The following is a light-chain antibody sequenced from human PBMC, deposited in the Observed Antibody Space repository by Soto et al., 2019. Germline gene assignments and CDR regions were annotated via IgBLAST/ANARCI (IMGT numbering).Light chain of an antibody. CDR1: QSVSSY. V-gene: IGKV3-11*01. CDR3: KQRSNQPPGWT. Sequence: EIVLTQSPATLSLSPGERATLSCRASQSVSSYLAWYQQKPGQAPRLLIYDASNRATGIPARFSGSGSGTDFTLTISSLEPEDFAVYYCKQRSNQPPGWTFGQGTKVEIK. CDR2: DAS. J-gene: IGKJ1*01.